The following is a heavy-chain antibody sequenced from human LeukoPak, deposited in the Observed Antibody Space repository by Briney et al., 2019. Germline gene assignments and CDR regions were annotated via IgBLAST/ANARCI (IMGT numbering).Heavy chain of an antibody. CDR3: ARAPSRFSSGTAHFDY. V-gene: IGHV3-30-3*01. D-gene: IGHD6-19*01. CDR1: GFTFNNYA. Sequence: PGGSLRLSCAASGFTFNNYAMHWVRQAPGKGLEWVAVISYDESNKNYADSVKGRFSVSRDNSKNTLYLQMNSLRAEDTAVYCCARAPSRFSSGTAHFDYWGQGTLVTVSS. J-gene: IGHJ4*02. CDR2: ISYDESNK.